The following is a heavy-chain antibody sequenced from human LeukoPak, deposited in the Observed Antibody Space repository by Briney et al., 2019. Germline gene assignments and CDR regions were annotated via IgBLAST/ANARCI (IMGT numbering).Heavy chain of an antibody. CDR1: GYTFTSYG. Sequence: GASVKVSCKASGYTFTSYGISWVRQAPGQGLKWMGWISAYNGNTNYAQKLQGRVTMTTDTSTSTAYMELRSLRSDDTAVYYCARDRTYYDFWSGYYSVNWFDPWGQGTLVTVSS. J-gene: IGHJ5*02. D-gene: IGHD3-3*01. CDR3: ARDRTYYDFWSGYYSVNWFDP. V-gene: IGHV1-18*01. CDR2: ISAYNGNT.